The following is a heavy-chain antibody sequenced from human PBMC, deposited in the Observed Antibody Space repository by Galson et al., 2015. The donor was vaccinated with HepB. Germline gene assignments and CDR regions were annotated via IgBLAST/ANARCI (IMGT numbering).Heavy chain of an antibody. CDR2: ISYDGSNK. CDR1: GFTFSSYA. V-gene: IGHV3-30-3*01. Sequence: SLRLSCAASGFTFSSYAMHWVRQAPGKGLEWVAVISYDGSNKYYADSVKGRFTISRDNSKNTLYLQMNSLRAEDTAVYYCAREGGPMGIAAAGSFDYWGQGTLVTVSS. D-gene: IGHD6-13*01. CDR3: AREGGPMGIAAAGSFDY. J-gene: IGHJ4*02.